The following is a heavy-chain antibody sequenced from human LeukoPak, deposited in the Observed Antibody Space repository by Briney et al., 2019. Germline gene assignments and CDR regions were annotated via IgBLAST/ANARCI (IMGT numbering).Heavy chain of an antibody. D-gene: IGHD1-1*01. CDR3: ARGTGTTFDY. J-gene: IGHJ4*02. CDR2: TNSDVSST. Sequence: GGSLRLSCAASGFTLNSYWIHWVRQVPGKGLVWVSRTNSDVSSTAYADSVKGRFTISRDNAKNTLYLQMNSLRAEDTAVYYCARGTGTTFDYWGQGTLVTVSS. V-gene: IGHV3-74*01. CDR1: GFTLNSYW.